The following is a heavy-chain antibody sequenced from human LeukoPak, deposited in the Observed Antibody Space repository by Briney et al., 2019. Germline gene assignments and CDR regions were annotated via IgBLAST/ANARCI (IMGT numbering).Heavy chain of an antibody. V-gene: IGHV3-23*01. CDR3: AKEDDYGDYVENAFDI. CDR2: ISGSGGST. CDR1: GFTFSSYA. Sequence: GGSLRLSCAASGFTFSSYAMSWVRQAPGKGLEWVSAISGSGGSTYYADSVKGRFTISRDNSKNALYLQMNSLRAEDTAVFYCAKEDDYGDYVENAFDIWGQGTMVTVSS. J-gene: IGHJ3*02. D-gene: IGHD4-17*01.